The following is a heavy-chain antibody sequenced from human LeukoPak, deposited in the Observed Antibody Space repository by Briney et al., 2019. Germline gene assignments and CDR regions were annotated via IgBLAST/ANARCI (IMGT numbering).Heavy chain of an antibody. V-gene: IGHV3-9*03. CDR3: AKGGGGRLIYYYYMDV. D-gene: IGHD3-16*01. CDR1: GFIFDDYA. J-gene: IGHJ6*03. CDR2: ISWDSDSI. Sequence: PGGSLRLSCAASGFIFDDYAMHWVRQAPGKGLEWVSGISWDSDSIDYADSVKGRFTISRDNAKNSLYLQMNRLGAEDLALYYCAKGGGGRLIYYYYMDVWGKGTTVTVSS.